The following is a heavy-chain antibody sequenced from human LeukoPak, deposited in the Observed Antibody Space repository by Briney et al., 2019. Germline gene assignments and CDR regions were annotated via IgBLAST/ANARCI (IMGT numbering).Heavy chain of an antibody. D-gene: IGHD5-18*01. CDR3: ARLRDEGYSYGSLDY. CDR2: INHSGST. CDR1: GGSFSGYY. Sequence: SSETLSLTCAVYGGSFSGYYWSWIRQPPGKGLEWIGEINHSGSTNYNPSLKSRVTISVDKSKNQFSLKVSSVTAADTAVYCCARLRDEGYSYGSLDYWGQGTLVTVSS. J-gene: IGHJ4*02. V-gene: IGHV4-34*01.